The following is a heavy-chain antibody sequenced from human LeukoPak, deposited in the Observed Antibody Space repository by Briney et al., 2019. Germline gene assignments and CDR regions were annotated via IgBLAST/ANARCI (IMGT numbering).Heavy chain of an antibody. Sequence: PGGSLRLSCAASGFTFSSYAMHWVRQAPGKGLEYASAISSNGGSTYYANSVKGRFTISRDNSKNTLYLQMGSLRAEDMAVYYCARDLSVAVAGFAFDYWGQGTLVTVSS. CDR1: GFTFSSYA. D-gene: IGHD6-19*01. CDR3: ARDLSVAVAGFAFDY. V-gene: IGHV3-64*01. CDR2: ISSNGGST. J-gene: IGHJ4*02.